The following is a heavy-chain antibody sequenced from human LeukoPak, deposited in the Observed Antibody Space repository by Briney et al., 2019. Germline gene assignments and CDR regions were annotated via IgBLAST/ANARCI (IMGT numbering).Heavy chain of an antibody. Sequence: ASVKVSCKASGYTFTSYYMHWVRQAPGQGLEWMGIIDPSGVPTYAQKFQGRVTMTRDTSTSTIYMELSSLRSDDTAVYYCARGGSSGYLDFDYWGQGTLVTVSS. V-gene: IGHV1-46*01. J-gene: IGHJ4*02. CDR1: GYTFTSYY. D-gene: IGHD3-22*01. CDR2: IDPSGVP. CDR3: ARGGSSGYLDFDY.